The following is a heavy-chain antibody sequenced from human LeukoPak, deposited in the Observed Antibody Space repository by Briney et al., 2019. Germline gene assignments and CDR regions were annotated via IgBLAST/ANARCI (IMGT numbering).Heavy chain of an antibody. CDR2: ISWDSGSI. V-gene: IGHV3-9*01. Sequence: PGRSLRLSCAASGFTFDDYAMHWVRQAPGKGLDWVSGISWDSGSIGYADSVKGRFTISRDNAKNSLYLQMNSLRAEDTALYYCAKAGGYDFRSYYFDYWGQGTLVTVSS. CDR1: GFTFDDYA. J-gene: IGHJ4*02. CDR3: AKAGGYDFRSYYFDY. D-gene: IGHD5-12*01.